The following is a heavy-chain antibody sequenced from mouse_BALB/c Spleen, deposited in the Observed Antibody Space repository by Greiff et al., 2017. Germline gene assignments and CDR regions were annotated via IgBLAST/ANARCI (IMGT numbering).Heavy chain of an antibody. V-gene: IGHV3-2*02. Sequence: EVQLVESGPGLVKPSQSLSLTCTVTGYSITSDYAWNWIRQFPGNKLEWMGYISYSGSTSYNPSLKSRISITRDTSKNQFFLQLNSVTTEDTATYYCASGITHYYAMDYWGQGTSVTVSS. CDR2: ISYSGST. D-gene: IGHD2-4*01. J-gene: IGHJ4*01. CDR3: ASGITHYYAMDY. CDR1: GYSITSDYA.